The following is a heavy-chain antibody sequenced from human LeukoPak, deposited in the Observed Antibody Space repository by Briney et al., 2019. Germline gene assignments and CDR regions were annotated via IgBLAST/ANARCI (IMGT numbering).Heavy chain of an antibody. Sequence: GGSLRLSCAASGFTFSSHGMNWVRQAPGKGLEWVSGISPSGGITYYTDSVRGRFTISRDNSKNSLYLQMNSLRAEDTALYYCARAFFSYYGSGSFYLDYWGQGTLVTVSS. CDR2: ISPSGGIT. CDR3: ARAFFSYYGSGSFYLDY. D-gene: IGHD3-10*01. J-gene: IGHJ4*02. V-gene: IGHV3-23*01. CDR1: GFTFSSHG.